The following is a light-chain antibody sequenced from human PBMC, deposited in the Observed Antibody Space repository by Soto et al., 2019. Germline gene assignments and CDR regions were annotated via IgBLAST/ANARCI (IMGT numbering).Light chain of an antibody. CDR2: EVT. J-gene: IGLJ1*01. Sequence: QSLLTQPASVSGSPGQSITISCTVTSSDVGAYNYVSWYQHHPGKVPKLLIYEVTNRPSGVSDRFSGSKSGNTASLTISGLQAEDEADYYCSSKRDSSTLFVFGTGTKVTVL. V-gene: IGLV2-14*01. CDR1: SSDVGAYNY. CDR3: SSKRDSSTLFV.